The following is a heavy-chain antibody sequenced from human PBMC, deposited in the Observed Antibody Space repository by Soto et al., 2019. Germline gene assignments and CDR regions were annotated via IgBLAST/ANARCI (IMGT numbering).Heavy chain of an antibody. V-gene: IGHV4-30-2*01. CDR3: ARGMTTVTTLDY. Sequence: SETLSLTCAVSGGSISSGGYSWSWIRQPPGKGLEWIGYIYHSGSTYYNPSLKSRITISIDRSKNQLSLKLSSVTATDTAVYYCARGMTTVTTLDYWGQGTLVTVSS. CDR1: GGSISSGGYS. CDR2: IYHSGST. J-gene: IGHJ4*02. D-gene: IGHD4-4*01.